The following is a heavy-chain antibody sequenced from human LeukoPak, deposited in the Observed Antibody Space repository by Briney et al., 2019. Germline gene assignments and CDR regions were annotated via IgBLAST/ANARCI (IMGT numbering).Heavy chain of an antibody. V-gene: IGHV3-23*01. CDR1: GFTISNYA. CDR2: ITSGAGT. J-gene: IGHJ4*02. CDR3: AKGRDGSLYSSIDY. D-gene: IGHD1-26*01. Sequence: GGSLRLSCAASGFTISNYAMSWVRQAPGKGLEWVSSITSGAGTYDADSVKGRITFSRDRSKNTLYLQMTSLRGDDTAVYYCAKGRDGSLYSSIDYWGQGTLVTVSS.